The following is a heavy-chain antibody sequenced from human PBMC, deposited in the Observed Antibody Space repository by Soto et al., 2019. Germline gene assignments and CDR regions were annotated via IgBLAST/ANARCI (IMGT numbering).Heavy chain of an antibody. Sequence: QVQLVQSGAEVKKPGSSVKVSCKASGGTFSSYAISWVRQAPGQGLEWMGGIIPIFGTANYAQKFQGRVTITADKSTSTAYMELSSLRSEDTAVYYCPRERRGSYYDSSGYHFDYWGQGTLVTVSS. CDR2: IIPIFGTA. CDR3: PRERRGSYYDSSGYHFDY. J-gene: IGHJ4*02. V-gene: IGHV1-69*06. D-gene: IGHD3-22*01. CDR1: GGTFSSYA.